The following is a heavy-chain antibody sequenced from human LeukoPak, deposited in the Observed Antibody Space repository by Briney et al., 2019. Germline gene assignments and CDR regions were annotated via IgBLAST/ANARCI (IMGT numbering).Heavy chain of an antibody. CDR3: ARVVYYYYGMDV. Sequence: GGSLRLSCAASGFTFSSYSMNWVRQAPGKGLEWVSYISSSSSTIYYADSVKGRFTISRDNARNSLYLQMNSLRAEDTAVYYCARVVYYYYGMDVWGQGTTVTVSS. J-gene: IGHJ6*02. CDR2: ISSSSSTI. CDR1: GFTFSSYS. V-gene: IGHV3-48*01.